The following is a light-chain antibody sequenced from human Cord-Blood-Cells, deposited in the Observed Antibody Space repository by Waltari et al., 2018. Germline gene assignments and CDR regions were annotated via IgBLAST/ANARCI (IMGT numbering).Light chain of an antibody. J-gene: IGKJ2*01. CDR1: QDISNY. Sequence: DIQMTQSPSSLSASVGDRVTITCQASQDISNYLNWYQQKPGKAPKPLIYDASNLETGVPSRFSGSGSGTDFTFTISSLQPEDIATYYCQQYDNLPFGQGTKLEIK. CDR3: QQYDNLP. CDR2: DAS. V-gene: IGKV1-33*01.